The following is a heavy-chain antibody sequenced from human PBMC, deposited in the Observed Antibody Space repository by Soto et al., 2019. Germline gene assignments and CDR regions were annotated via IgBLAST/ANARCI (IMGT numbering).Heavy chain of an antibody. J-gene: IGHJ4*02. CDR1: GYTFTGYY. CDR2: INPNGGGT. CDR3: ARDYSSSWYYFDY. D-gene: IGHD6-13*01. V-gene: IGHV1-2*02. Sequence: ASVKVSCKASGYTFTGYYMHWVRQAPGQGLEWMGWINPNGGGTNYAQKFQGRVTMTRDTSISTAYMELSRLRSDDTAVYYCARDYSSSWYYFDYWGQGTLVTVSS.